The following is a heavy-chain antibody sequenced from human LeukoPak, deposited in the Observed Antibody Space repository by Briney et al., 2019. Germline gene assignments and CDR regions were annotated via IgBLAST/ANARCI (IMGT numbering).Heavy chain of an antibody. J-gene: IGHJ4*02. CDR2: ITACCGNT. CDR3: AKGAYGVGGALDY. V-gene: IGHV3-23*01. D-gene: IGHD2-21*01. Sequence: GGSLRLSCAASGFIFRTYGMNWVRQAPGKGLEYVSGITACCGNTYYADSLKGRFTISRDDSKYTVFLQMNSLRVEDTAVYYCAKGAYGVGGALDYSGRGSPVPVSS. CDR1: GFIFRTYG.